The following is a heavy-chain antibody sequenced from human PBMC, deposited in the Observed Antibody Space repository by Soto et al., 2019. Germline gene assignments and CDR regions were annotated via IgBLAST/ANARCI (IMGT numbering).Heavy chain of an antibody. V-gene: IGHV1-69*01. CDR3: ARQIFAAAY. J-gene: IGHJ4*01. D-gene: IGHD3-9*01. CDR1: GGTFDHAA. CDR2: INPMFNST. Sequence: QVQLVQSGAEVKKPGSSVKVSCEAPGGTFDHAAITWVRQAPGQGLEWVGGINPMFNSTHYAQKFQGRVTITVDAVTSTAFMELMWLTSDDTAVSYCARQIFAAAYWGHGTLLVVCS.